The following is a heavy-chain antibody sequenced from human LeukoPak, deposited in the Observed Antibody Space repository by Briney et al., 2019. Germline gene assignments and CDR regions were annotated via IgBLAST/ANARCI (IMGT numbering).Heavy chain of an antibody. CDR1: GFTFSSHA. V-gene: IGHV3-23*01. J-gene: IGHJ4*02. D-gene: IGHD6-19*01. Sequence: PGGSLRLSCAGSGFTFSSHAMSWVRQAPGKGLEWVSAISGSGGSTYYADSVKGRFTISRDNSKNTLYLQMNSLRAEDTAVYYCAKVASSGQYYFDYWGEGTLVTVSS. CDR3: AKVASSGQYYFDY. CDR2: ISGSGGST.